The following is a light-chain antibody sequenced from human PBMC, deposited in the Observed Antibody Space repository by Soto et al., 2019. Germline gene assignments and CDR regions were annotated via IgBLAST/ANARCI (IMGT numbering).Light chain of an antibody. CDR2: GAS. CDR3: QQYCSSPPT. J-gene: IGKJ1*01. Sequence: EIVLTQSPGTLSLSPGERATLSCRASRSVSNNYVAWYQRKPGQAARLLIYGASSRATDIPRRFSGSGSGTDFTITITTLEPEDFAVYYCQQYCSSPPTFGQGTKVESK. V-gene: IGKV3-20*01. CDR1: RSVSNNY.